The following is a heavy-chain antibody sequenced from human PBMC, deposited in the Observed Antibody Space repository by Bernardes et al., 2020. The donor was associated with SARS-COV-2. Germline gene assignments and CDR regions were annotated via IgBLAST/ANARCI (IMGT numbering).Heavy chain of an antibody. CDR2: IYYSGST. V-gene: IGHV4-59*08. CDR1: GGSISSYY. CDR3: ARQRGVATIGGYYYYGMDV. D-gene: IGHD5-12*01. J-gene: IGHJ6*02. Sequence: SETLSLTCTVSGGSISSYYWSWIRQPPGKGLEWIGYIYYSGSTNYNPSLKSRVTISVDTSKNQFSLKLSSVTAADTAVYYCARQRGVATIGGYYYYGMDVWGQGTTVTVSS.